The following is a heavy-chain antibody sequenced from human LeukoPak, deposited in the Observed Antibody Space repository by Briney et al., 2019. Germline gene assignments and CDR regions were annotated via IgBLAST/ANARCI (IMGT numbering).Heavy chain of an antibody. Sequence: ASVRVSGKASGYTFTSYGISWVRQAPGQGLEWMGWISAYNGNTNYAQKLQGRVTMDTDTSTSTAYMELRSLRSDDTAVYYCARDGPSIAARGRDFDYWGQGTLVTFSS. J-gene: IGHJ4*02. CDR2: ISAYNGNT. V-gene: IGHV1-18*01. CDR1: GYTFTSYG. CDR3: ARDGPSIAARGRDFDY. D-gene: IGHD6-6*01.